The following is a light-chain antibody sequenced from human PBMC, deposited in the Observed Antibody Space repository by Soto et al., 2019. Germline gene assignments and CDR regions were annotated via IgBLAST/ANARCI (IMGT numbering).Light chain of an antibody. V-gene: IGKV3-20*01. J-gene: IGKJ5*01. CDR3: QQYGSSPLIS. CDR2: GAS. Sequence: EKVMAQSPATLSVSLGERATLSCRASQSVSSSYLAWYQQKPGQAPRRLIFGASKRATGIPDGISGSGSGRDFTLTISGLEPDDFAVYYCQQYGSSPLISFGQGTRLEIK. CDR1: QSVSSSY.